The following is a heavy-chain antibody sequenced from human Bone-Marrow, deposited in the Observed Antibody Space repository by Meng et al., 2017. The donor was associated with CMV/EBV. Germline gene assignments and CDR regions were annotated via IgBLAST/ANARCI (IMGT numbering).Heavy chain of an antibody. D-gene: IGHD5-24*01. CDR2: IRYDGTNK. Sequence: GESLKISCAASGFTFSNYGMHWGRQAPGKGLEWVAFIRYDGTNKYYADSVKGRFTISRDNSKNTLYLQMNSLRAEDTAVYYCTTDTKDGYNFDYWGQGTLVTVSS. CDR3: TTDTKDGYNFDY. V-gene: IGHV3-30*02. CDR1: GFTFSNYG. J-gene: IGHJ4*02.